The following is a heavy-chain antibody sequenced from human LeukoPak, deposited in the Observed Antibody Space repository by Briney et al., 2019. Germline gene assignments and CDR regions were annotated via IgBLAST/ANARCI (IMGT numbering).Heavy chain of an antibody. V-gene: IGHV4-34*01. J-gene: IGHJ6*02. CDR1: GGSFSGYY. CDR2: INHSGST. CDR3: ARDPKRGMVRGVTRIYGMDV. Sequence: SETLSLTCAVYGGSFSGYYWSWIRQPPGKGLEWIGEINHSGSTNYNPSLKSRVTISVDTSKNQFSLKLSSVTAADTAVYYCARDPKRGMVRGVTRIYGMDVWGQGTTVTVSS. D-gene: IGHD3-10*01.